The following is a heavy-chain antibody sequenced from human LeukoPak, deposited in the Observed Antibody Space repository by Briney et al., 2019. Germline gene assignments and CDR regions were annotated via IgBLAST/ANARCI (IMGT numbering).Heavy chain of an antibody. CDR1: GFTFSSYG. CDR2: ISYDGSNK. Sequence: PGGSLRLSCAASGFTFSSYGMHWVRQAPGKGLEWVAVISYDGSNKYYADSVKGRFTISRDNSKNTLYLQMNSLRAEDTAVYYCANGRAVVVTAILWDAFDIWGQGTVVTVSS. CDR3: ANGRAVVVTAILWDAFDI. V-gene: IGHV3-30*18. D-gene: IGHD2-21*02. J-gene: IGHJ3*02.